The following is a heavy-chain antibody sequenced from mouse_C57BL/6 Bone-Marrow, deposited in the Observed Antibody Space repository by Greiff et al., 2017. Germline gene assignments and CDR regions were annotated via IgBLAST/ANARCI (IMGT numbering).Heavy chain of an antibody. CDR2: IYPRSGNT. Sequence: QVQLQQSGAELARPGASVKLSCKASGYTFTSYGISWVKQRTGQGLEWIGEIYPRSGNTYYNEKFKGKATLTADKSSSTAYMELRSLTSEDSAVYVCARLGEYDGYDAWFAYWGQGTLVTVSA. D-gene: IGHD2-3*01. CDR3: ARLGEYDGYDAWFAY. J-gene: IGHJ3*01. V-gene: IGHV1-81*01. CDR1: GYTFTSYG.